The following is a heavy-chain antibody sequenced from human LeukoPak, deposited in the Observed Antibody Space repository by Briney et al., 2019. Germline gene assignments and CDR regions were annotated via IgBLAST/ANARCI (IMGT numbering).Heavy chain of an antibody. D-gene: IGHD2-2*01. J-gene: IGHJ6*02. CDR2: ISSSSSTI. CDR1: GFTFSSYS. Sequence: GGSLRLSCAASGFTFSSYSMNWVRQAPGKGLEWVSYISSSSSTIYYADSVKGRFTISRDNAKNSLYLQMNSLRAEDTAVYYCATEDYCSSTSCYGGRFYGTDVWGQGTTVTVSS. V-gene: IGHV3-48*01. CDR3: ATEDYCSSTSCYGGRFYGTDV.